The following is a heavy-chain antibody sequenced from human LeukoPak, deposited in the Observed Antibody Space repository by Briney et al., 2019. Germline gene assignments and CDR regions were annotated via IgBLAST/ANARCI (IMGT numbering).Heavy chain of an antibody. CDR2: IKEDGSAK. J-gene: IGHJ1*01. Sequence: PGGSLSLSCAASGFTFNSFWMNWVRQAPGKGLEWVGNIKEDGSAKYYGDSVKGRFTISRDNAKNSLYLQMNNLRAEDTAVYFCARDYYASGSLDLWGQGTLVTVSS. D-gene: IGHD3-10*01. CDR3: ARDYYASGSLDL. V-gene: IGHV3-7*01. CDR1: GFTFNSFW.